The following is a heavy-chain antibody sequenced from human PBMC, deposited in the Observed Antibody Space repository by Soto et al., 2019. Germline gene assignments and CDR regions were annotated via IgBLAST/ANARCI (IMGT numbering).Heavy chain of an antibody. J-gene: IGHJ1*01. CDR3: ARENSRISPRLFQH. D-gene: IGHD6-6*01. CDR1: GFIFSDYA. CDR2: ISPAGTNQ. V-gene: IGHV3-30-3*01. Sequence: GGSLRLSCVASGFIFSDYAMHWARQAPGKGLEWVALISPAGTNQYYADSAKGRFTISRDNSKNTLYLQMNSLRPEDTGLYYCARENSRISPRLFQHWGHGXLVTVHS.